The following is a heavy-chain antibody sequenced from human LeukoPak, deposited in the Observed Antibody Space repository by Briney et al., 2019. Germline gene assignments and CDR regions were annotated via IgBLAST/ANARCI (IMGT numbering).Heavy chain of an antibody. D-gene: IGHD2-8*02. J-gene: IGHJ5*02. V-gene: IGHV4-59*08. Sequence: PSETLFLTCTVSGGSISSYYWSWIRQPPGKGLEWIGYIYYSGSTNYNPSLKSRVTISVDTSKNQFSLKLSSVTAADTAVYYCARKLGNTGRFDPWGQGTLVTVSS. CDR2: IYYSGST. CDR3: ARKLGNTGRFDP. CDR1: GGSISSYY.